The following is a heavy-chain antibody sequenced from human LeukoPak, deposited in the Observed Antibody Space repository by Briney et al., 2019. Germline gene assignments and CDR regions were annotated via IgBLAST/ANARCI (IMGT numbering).Heavy chain of an antibody. D-gene: IGHD3-9*01. CDR3: AREYILTGCYNGDYFDY. J-gene: IGHJ4*02. V-gene: IGHV4-61*02. CDR1: GGSISSGSYY. CDR2: IYTSGST. Sequence: SETLSLTCTVSGGSISSGSYYWSWIRQPAGKGLEWIGRIYTSGSTNYNPSLKSRVTISVDTSKNQFSLKLSSVTAADTAVYYCAREYILTGCYNGDYFDYWGQGTLVTVSS.